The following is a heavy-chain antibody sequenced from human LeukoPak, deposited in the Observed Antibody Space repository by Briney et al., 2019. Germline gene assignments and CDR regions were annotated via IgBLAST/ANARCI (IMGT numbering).Heavy chain of an antibody. J-gene: IGHJ4*02. CDR1: GFTFSSYA. CDR2: ISYNGSDK. Sequence: GGSLRLSCAASGFTFSSYAMYWVRQAPGKGLEWVAVISYNGSDKYNADSGKGRFTISRDNSKNTLYLQMNSLRAEDTAVYYCARDLGSDFDYWGQGTLVTVSS. V-gene: IGHV3-30-3*01. CDR3: ARDLGSDFDY. D-gene: IGHD3-16*01.